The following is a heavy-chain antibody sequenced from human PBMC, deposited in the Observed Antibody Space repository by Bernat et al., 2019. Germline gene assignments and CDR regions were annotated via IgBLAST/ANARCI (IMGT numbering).Heavy chain of an antibody. CDR2: IYYSGST. J-gene: IGHJ4*02. V-gene: IGHV4-39*01. CDR1: GGSISTSTYY. Sequence: QLQLQESGPGLVKPSETLSLTCTVSGGSISTSTYYWGWIRQPSEKGLEWIGSIYYSGSTYYNPSHKIRVTISVATSKHEFSLSLRSVTAADTAVCYFASGVGSSGYWPTLDYWGQGTLVTVSS. D-gene: IGHD3-22*01. CDR3: ASGVGSSGYWPTLDY.